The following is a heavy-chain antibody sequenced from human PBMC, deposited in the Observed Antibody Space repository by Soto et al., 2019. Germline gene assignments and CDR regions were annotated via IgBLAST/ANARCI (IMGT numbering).Heavy chain of an antibody. Sequence: GGSLRLSCAASGFTFSSYSMNWVRQAPGKGLEWVSSISSSSSYIYYADSVKGRFTISRDNAKNSLYLQMNSLRAEDTAVYYCARDNDFWSGYSGVLTYYYYGMDVWGQGTTVTVFS. J-gene: IGHJ6*02. V-gene: IGHV3-21*01. CDR3: ARDNDFWSGYSGVLTYYYYGMDV. CDR2: ISSSSSYI. CDR1: GFTFSSYS. D-gene: IGHD3-3*01.